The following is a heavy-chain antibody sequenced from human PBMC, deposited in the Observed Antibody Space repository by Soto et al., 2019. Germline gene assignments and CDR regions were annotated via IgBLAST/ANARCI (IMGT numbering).Heavy chain of an antibody. D-gene: IGHD1-26*01. V-gene: IGHV4-30-2*01. CDR2: IYHSGTT. CDR3: ARAGGNVAFDY. CDR1: GGSITSDPFS. J-gene: IGHJ4*02. Sequence: KTSETLSLTCAVSGGSITSDPFSWNWVRQPPGKGLEWIGNIYHSGTTYYNPSLKSRVSISVDRSKNQFSLNLISVTAADTAVYYCARAGGNVAFDYWGQGTLVTVSS.